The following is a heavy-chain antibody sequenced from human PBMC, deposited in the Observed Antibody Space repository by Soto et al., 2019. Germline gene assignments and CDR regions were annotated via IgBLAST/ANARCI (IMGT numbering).Heavy chain of an antibody. CDR1: GYTLTSYG. D-gene: IGHD5-18*01. CDR3: ATKIGYSYYYCGMDV. Sequence: QVQLVQSGAEVTKPGASVKVSCKASGYTLTSYGISWVRQAPGQGLEWMGWISAYNGDTNYAQSLQGRVTMTTDTSTTTAYMELRSLRSDDTAVYYCATKIGYSYYYCGMDVWAQGTTVTVTS. J-gene: IGHJ6*02. CDR2: ISAYNGDT. V-gene: IGHV1-18*01.